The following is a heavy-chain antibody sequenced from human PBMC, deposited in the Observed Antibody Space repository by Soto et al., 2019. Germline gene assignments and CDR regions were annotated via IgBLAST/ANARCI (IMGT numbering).Heavy chain of an antibody. CDR2: IWYDGSNK. D-gene: IGHD2-15*01. V-gene: IGHV3-33*01. CDR1: GFTFSSYG. J-gene: IGHJ2*01. Sequence: QVQLVESGGGVVQPGRSLRLSCAASGFTFSSYGMHWVRQAPGKGLEWVAVIWYDGSNKYYADSVKGRFTISRDNSKNMLYLQMHSLRAEDTAVYYCARAGYCSGGSCYSNWYFDIWGRGTLVTVSS. CDR3: ARAGYCSGGSCYSNWYFDI.